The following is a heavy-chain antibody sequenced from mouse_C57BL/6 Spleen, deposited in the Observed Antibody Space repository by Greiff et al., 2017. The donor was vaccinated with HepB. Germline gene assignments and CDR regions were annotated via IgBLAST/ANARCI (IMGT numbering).Heavy chain of an antibody. J-gene: IGHJ4*01. D-gene: IGHD2-4*01. Sequence: QVQLQQSGPGLVQPSQSLSITCTASGFSLTSYGVHWVRQSPGKGLEWLGVIWRGGSTDYNAAFMSRLSITKDNSKSQVFFKMNSLQADDTAIYYCATNRDYDGYYAMDYWGQGTSVTVSS. CDR2: IWRGGST. CDR3: ATNRDYDGYYAMDY. V-gene: IGHV2-5*01. CDR1: GFSLTSYG.